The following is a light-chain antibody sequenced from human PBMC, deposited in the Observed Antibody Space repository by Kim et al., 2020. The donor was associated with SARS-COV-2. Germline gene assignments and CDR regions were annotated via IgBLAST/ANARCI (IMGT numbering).Light chain of an antibody. CDR3: QVWDGSTDHVV. Sequence: APRKTATIPCGGNNIGTKSLHWFQQKPGQAPLLIIYYDSDRPSGIPERFSGSNSGNTATLTISGVEAGDEADYYCQVWDGSTDHVVFGGGTKLTVL. CDR2: YDS. CDR1: NIGTKS. V-gene: IGLV3-21*04. J-gene: IGLJ2*01.